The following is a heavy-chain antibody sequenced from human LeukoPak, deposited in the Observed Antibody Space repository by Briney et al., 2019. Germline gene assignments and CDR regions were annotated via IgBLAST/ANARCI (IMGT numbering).Heavy chain of an antibody. CDR3: ARDGGSAWFLDY. D-gene: IGHD6-19*01. V-gene: IGHV3-23*01. CDR2: ISGRGDST. CDR1: GFEFNIYG. Sequence: GGSLRLSCAASGFEFNIYGMNWVRQAPGKGLEWVSGISGRGDSTSYADSVKGRFIISRDDAKSSLYLQMDSLRAEDTAVYYCARDGGSAWFLDYWGQGTLVTVSS. J-gene: IGHJ4*02.